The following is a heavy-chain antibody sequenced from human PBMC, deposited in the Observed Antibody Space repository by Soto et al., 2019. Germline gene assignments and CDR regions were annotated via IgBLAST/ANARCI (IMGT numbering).Heavy chain of an antibody. CDR2: ISVSGGST. V-gene: IGHV3-23*01. Sequence: EVQLLESGGTLVQPGGSLRLSCAASGFTFSSYAMCWVRQAPGKGLEWVSSISVSGGSTYYADSVKGRFTISRDNSKNTLYLQMNSLRAEDTAVYYCTTAHPRGPDYWGQGTLVTVST. CDR1: GFTFSSYA. D-gene: IGHD5-12*01. J-gene: IGHJ4*02. CDR3: TTAHPRGPDY.